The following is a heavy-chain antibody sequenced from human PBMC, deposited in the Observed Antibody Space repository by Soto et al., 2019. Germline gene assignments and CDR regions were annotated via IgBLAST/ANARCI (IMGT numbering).Heavy chain of an antibody. CDR3: ARHGHYVSMDV. J-gene: IGHJ6*03. Sequence: GGSLRLSCAASGFTLSDYWMTWVRQAPGKGLEWVANIKQDGSEKYNVDSVKGRFTMSRDNAKNSLYLQMNSLRAADTAVYYCARHGHYVSMDVWGKGTTVTVSS. V-gene: IGHV3-7*01. CDR1: GFTLSDYW. CDR2: IKQDGSEK. D-gene: IGHD4-17*01.